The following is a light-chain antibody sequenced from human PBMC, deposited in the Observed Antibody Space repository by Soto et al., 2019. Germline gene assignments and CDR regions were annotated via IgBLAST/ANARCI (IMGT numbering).Light chain of an antibody. CDR3: QQSYSHVLT. V-gene: IGKV1-39*01. CDR2: AAS. Sequence: DIQLTQSPSSLSASVGDRVTITCRSSQSISTTLNWYQQKPGKPPTLLIYAASSLHSGVPSRFSASGSGTDFTRTISRRQPEEFATYYCQQSYSHVLTFGGGTKGEIK. CDR1: QSISTT. J-gene: IGKJ4*01.